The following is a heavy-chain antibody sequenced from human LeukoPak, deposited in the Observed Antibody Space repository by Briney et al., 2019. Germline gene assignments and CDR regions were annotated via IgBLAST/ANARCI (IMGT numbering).Heavy chain of an antibody. V-gene: IGHV3-21*04. D-gene: IGHD4-17*01. CDR1: GFTFSSYS. CDR3: ARETHDYGFDY. CDR2: ISSSSSYI. Sequence: GGSLRLSCAASGFTFSSYSMNWVRQAPGKGLEWVSSISSSSSYIYYADSVKGRFTISRDNSKNTLYLQMNSLRAEDTAVYYCARETHDYGFDYWGQGTLVTVSS. J-gene: IGHJ4*02.